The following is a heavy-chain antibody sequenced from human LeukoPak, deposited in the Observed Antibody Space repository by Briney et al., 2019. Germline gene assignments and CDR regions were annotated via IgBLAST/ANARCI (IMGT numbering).Heavy chain of an antibody. D-gene: IGHD3-9*01. J-gene: IGHJ6*03. V-gene: IGHV3-23*01. CDR2: IIGSGGST. CDR1: GFTFSSYG. CDR3: AKVSGWETYYDILTGYYSSYYYYYMDV. Sequence: GGSLRLSCAASGFTFSSYGMSWVRQAPGKGLEWVSTIIGSGGSTYDADSVKGRFTISRDNSKDTLYLQMNSLRAEDTAVYYCAKVSGWETYYDILTGYYSSYYYYYMDVWGKGTTITISS.